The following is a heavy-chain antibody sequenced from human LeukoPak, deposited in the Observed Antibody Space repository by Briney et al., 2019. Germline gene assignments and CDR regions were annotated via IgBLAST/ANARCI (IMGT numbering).Heavy chain of an antibody. V-gene: IGHV3-7*01. D-gene: IGHD2-21*02. J-gene: IGHJ6*03. CDR3: ARDAVYYGGDCYYLTYMDV. CDR2: IKQDGSEK. Sequence: GGSLRLSCAASGFTFSSYWMSWVRQAPGKGLEWVANIKQDGSEKYYVDSVKGRFTISRDNAKNSLYLQMNSLRAEDTAVYYCARDAVYYGGDCYYLTYMDVWGKGTTVTVSS. CDR1: GFTFSSYW.